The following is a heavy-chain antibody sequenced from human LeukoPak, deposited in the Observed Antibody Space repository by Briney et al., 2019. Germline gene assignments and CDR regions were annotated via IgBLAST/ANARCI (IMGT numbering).Heavy chain of an antibody. CDR3: ARGGAYCSGGSCCGGWFDP. J-gene: IGHJ5*02. Sequence: SETLSLTCAVYGGSFGGYYWSWIRQPPGKGLEWIGEINHSGSTNYNPSLKSRVTISVDTSKNQFSLKLSSVTAADTAVYYCARGGAYCSGGSCCGGWFDPWGQGTLVTVSS. D-gene: IGHD2-15*01. CDR1: GGSFGGYY. V-gene: IGHV4-34*01. CDR2: INHSGST.